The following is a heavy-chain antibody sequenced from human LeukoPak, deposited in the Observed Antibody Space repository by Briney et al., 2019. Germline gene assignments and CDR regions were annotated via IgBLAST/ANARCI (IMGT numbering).Heavy chain of an antibody. D-gene: IGHD1-14*01. CDR3: TKRQRNHNFDY. CDR2: ISGSGAST. V-gene: IGHV3-23*01. Sequence: PGGSLRLSCAASGFTFSTYAMGWVRQAPGKGLEWVSAISGSGASTFYADSVKGRFTISRDNSKNTLYLQMDSLRAEDTAVYYCTKRQRNHNFDYWGQGTLVTVSS. J-gene: IGHJ4*02. CDR1: GFTFSTYA.